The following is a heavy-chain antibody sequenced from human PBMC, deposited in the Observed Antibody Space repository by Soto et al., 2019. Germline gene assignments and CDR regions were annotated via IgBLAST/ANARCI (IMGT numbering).Heavy chain of an antibody. CDR2: IIPIFGTA. CDR1: GGTFNSYA. V-gene: IGHV1-69*12. Sequence: QVQLVQSGAEVKKPGSSVKVSCKASGGTFNSYAISWVRQAPGQGLECMGGIIPIFGTANYAQKFQGRVTITADESTSTAYMELSSLRSEDTAVYYCASIRDGYNLHYYYGMDVWGQGTKVTVSS. J-gene: IGHJ6*02. CDR3: ASIRDGYNLHYYYGMDV. D-gene: IGHD5-12*01.